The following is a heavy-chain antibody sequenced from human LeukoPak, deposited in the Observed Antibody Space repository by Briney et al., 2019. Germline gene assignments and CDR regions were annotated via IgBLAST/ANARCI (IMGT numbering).Heavy chain of an antibody. CDR3: ARVTTVLAFDI. Sequence: GGSLRLSCAASGFAVSSNYMTWVRQAPGKGLYWVSVIYSGGSTYYADSVKGRFTISRDNSKNTLYLQMNSLRAEDTAVYYCARVTTVLAFDIWGQGTMVTVSS. J-gene: IGHJ3*02. CDR2: IYSGGST. D-gene: IGHD4-17*01. V-gene: IGHV3-53*01. CDR1: GFAVSSNY.